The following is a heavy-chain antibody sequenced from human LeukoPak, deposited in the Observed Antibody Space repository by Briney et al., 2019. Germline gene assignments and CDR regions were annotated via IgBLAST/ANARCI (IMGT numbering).Heavy chain of an antibody. CDR1: GGSFSGYY. Sequence: SETLSLTCAVYGGSFSGYYWSWIRQPPAKGLEWIGEINHSGSTNYNPSLKSRVTISVDTSKNQFSLKLSSVTAADTAVYYCARYDYGDYGDFDYWGQGTLVTVSS. J-gene: IGHJ4*02. D-gene: IGHD4-17*01. CDR3: ARYDYGDYGDFDY. CDR2: INHSGST. V-gene: IGHV4-34*01.